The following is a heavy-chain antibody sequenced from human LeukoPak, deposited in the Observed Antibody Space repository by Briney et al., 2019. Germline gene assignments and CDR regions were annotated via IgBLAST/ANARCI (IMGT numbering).Heavy chain of an antibody. CDR2: ISSSSSSI. CDR3: ARDRQPYYYYYYGMDV. J-gene: IGHJ6*02. CDR1: GFTFSSYN. Sequence: GGSLRLSCAASGFTFSSYNMNWVRQAPGKGLEWVSYISSSSSSIYYADSVKGRFTISRDNAKNSLYLQMNSLRAEDTAVYYCARDRQPYYYYYYGMDVWGQGTTVTVSS. V-gene: IGHV3-48*01.